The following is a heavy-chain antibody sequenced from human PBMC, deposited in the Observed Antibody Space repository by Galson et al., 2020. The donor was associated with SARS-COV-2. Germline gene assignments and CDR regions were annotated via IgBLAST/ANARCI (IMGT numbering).Heavy chain of an antibody. D-gene: IGHD7-27*01. CDR1: GLIFDNHA. J-gene: IGHJ2*01. V-gene: IGHV3-9*01. CDR2: IHWNSGTI. CDR3: TTVCRWGASWYFVL. Sequence: GGSLRLSCAASGLIFDNHAMHWARQVSRTGLEWVSGIHWNSGTIGYADSVRGRFTISRDNTTNSLYLQMNSLRPADTAFYYCTTVCRWGASWYFVLWGRGTLGTVSS.